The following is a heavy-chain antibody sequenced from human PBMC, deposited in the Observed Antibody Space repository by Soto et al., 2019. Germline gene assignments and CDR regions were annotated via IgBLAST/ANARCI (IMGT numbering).Heavy chain of an antibody. D-gene: IGHD2-2*01. CDR2: IGGSGGST. CDR3: AEGRGCRSSTSCYVWSDY. V-gene: IGHV3-23*01. CDR1: GFTFSSYA. J-gene: IGHJ4*01. Sequence: EVQLLESGGGLVQPGGSLRLSCAASGFTFSSYAMSWVRQAPGKGLEWVSAIGGSGGSTYYADSVKGRFTNSRDNSKNTLYLQMNSLRAEHTAVYYCAEGRGCRSSTSCYVWSDYRGQGPLVTVSS.